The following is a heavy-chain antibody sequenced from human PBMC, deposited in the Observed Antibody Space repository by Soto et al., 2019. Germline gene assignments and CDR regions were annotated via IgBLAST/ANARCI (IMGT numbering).Heavy chain of an antibody. CDR3: ARDYAPVAGTHYYGMAV. V-gene: IGHV4-59*11. CDR2: IYYTGST. Sequence: PSETLSLTCTVSGGSMSSHYWSWIRQPPGKGLEWIGYIYYTGSTNYNPSLKSRVTISVDTSKNQFSLKLSSVTAADTAVYYCARDYAPVAGTHYYGMAVWGQGTTVTVSS. CDR1: GGSMSSHY. J-gene: IGHJ6*02. D-gene: IGHD6-19*01.